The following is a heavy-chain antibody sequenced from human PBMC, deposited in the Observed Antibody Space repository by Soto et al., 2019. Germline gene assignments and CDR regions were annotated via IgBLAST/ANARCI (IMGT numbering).Heavy chain of an antibody. CDR3: ARHVRGGSGWFDY. V-gene: IGHV4-59*08. J-gene: IGHJ4*02. D-gene: IGHD6-19*01. CDR2: IYYSGST. CDR1: GGSISSYY. Sequence: SETLSLTCTVSGGSISSYYWSWIRQPPGKGLEWIGYIYYSGSTNYNPSLKSRVTISVDTSKNQFSLKLSSVTAADTAVYYCARHVRGGSGWFDYWGQGTLVTVSS.